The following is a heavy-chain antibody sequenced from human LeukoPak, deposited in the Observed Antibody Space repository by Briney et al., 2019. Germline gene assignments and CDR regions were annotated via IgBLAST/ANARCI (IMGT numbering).Heavy chain of an antibody. CDR3: ARGRGIPESTTDYYDSSGPPYYFDY. CDR1: GGSVSSDSYH. CDR2: IYYTGST. D-gene: IGHD3-22*01. V-gene: IGHV4-61*01. J-gene: IGHJ4*02. Sequence: SETLSLTCTVSGGSVSSDSYHWSWIRQPPGKGLEWIGHIYYTGSTNYNPSLKSRVTISVDTSKNQFSLKLSSVTAADTAVYYCARGRGIPESTTDYYDSSGPPYYFDYWGQGTLVTVSS.